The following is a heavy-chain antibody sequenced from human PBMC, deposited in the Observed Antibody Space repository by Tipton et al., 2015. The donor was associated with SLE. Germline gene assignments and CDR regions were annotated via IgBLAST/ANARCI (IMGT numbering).Heavy chain of an antibody. CDR1: GGSFYNHA. CDR2: IIALFGTP. CDR3: ARDRAVTTSGHSYYYYGMDV. Sequence: QVQLVQSGAEVKKPGSSVGVSCKASGGSFYNHAISWVRQAPGQGLEWMGGIIALFGTPNYAQKFQGRVTITADESTSTAYMELSSLRSEDTAVYYCARDRAVTTSGHSYYYYGMDVWGQGTTVTVSS. D-gene: IGHD4-17*01. V-gene: IGHV1-69*01. J-gene: IGHJ6*02.